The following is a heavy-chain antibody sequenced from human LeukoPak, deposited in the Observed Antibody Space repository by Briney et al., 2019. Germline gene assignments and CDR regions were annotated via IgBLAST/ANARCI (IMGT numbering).Heavy chain of an antibody. Sequence: ASVEVSCKASGYTFTSYAMHWVRQAPGQRLEWMGWINAGNGNTKYSQKFQGRVTITRDTSASTAYMELSSLRSEDTAVYYCARGEESSGWYVYWLPFDYWGQGTLVTVSS. V-gene: IGHV1-3*01. CDR2: INAGNGNT. J-gene: IGHJ4*02. CDR1: GYTFTSYA. D-gene: IGHD6-19*01. CDR3: ARGEESSGWYVYWLPFDY.